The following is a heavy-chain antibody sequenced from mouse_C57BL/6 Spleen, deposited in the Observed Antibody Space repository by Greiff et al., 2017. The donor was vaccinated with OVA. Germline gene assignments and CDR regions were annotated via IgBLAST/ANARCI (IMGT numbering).Heavy chain of an antibody. V-gene: IGHV1-7*01. CDR1: GYTFTSYW. CDR2: INPGSGDT. D-gene: IGHD3-3*01. J-gene: IGHJ4*01. Sequence: VQLQQSGAELAKPGASVKLSCKASGYTFTSYWMHWVKQRPGQGLEWIGYINPGSGDTNYTEKFKDKATLTADKSSSTAYMQLNSLTEEDSAVYYCASVIARELYDAMDYWGQGTSVTVSS. CDR3: ASVIARELYDAMDY.